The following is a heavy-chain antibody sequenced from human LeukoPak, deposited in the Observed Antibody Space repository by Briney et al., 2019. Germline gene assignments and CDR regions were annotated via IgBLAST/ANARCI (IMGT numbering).Heavy chain of an antibody. CDR2: IYYSGST. V-gene: IGHV4-30-4*07. J-gene: IGHJ4*02. CDR1: GDSISSGGYS. CDR3: ARDSVYSGSSLDY. D-gene: IGHD1-26*01. Sequence: SQTLSLTCAVSGDSISSGGYSWSWIRQPPGKGLEWVGYIYYSGSTYYNPSLKSRVTISVDTSKNQFSLKLSSVTAADTAVYYCARDSVYSGSSLDYWGQGALVTVSS.